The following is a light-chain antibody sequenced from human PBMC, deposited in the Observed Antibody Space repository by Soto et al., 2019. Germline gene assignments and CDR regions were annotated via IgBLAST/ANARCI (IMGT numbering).Light chain of an antibody. J-gene: IGLJ3*02. V-gene: IGLV2-8*01. CDR1: SSDVGGYNY. Sequence: QSALTQPPSASGSPGQSVTISCTGTSSDVGGYNYVSWYQQHPGKAPKLMIYEVSKRPSGVPDRFSGSKSGNTASLTISGLQAEDAADYYCCAYAGSATFVVFGGGTKLNVL. CDR2: EVS. CDR3: CAYAGSATFVV.